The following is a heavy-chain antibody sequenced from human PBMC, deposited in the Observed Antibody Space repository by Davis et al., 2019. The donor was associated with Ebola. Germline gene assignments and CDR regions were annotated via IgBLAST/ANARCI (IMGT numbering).Heavy chain of an antibody. J-gene: IGHJ4*02. V-gene: IGHV4-34*01. CDR1: GGSFSGYY. CDR3: TRTTRDSGWFIDF. D-gene: IGHD6-19*01. Sequence: MPSETLSLTCAVYGGSFSGYYWSWIRQPPGKGSDWIGEINHSGSTNYNPSLKSRVTISADTSKNQFSLKLNSVTAADTAVYYCTRTTRDSGWFIDFWGRGTLVTVSS. CDR2: INHSGST.